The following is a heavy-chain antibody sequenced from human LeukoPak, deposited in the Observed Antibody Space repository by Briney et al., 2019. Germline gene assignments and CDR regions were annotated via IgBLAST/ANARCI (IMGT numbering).Heavy chain of an antibody. CDR2: INPNSGGT. J-gene: IGHJ6*03. Sequence: GASVKVSCKASGYTFTGYYMHWVRQAPGQGLEWMGWINPNSGGTNYAQKFQGRVTMTRDTSISTAYMELSRLRSDDTAVYYCARCRSSGWYPWWGDYYYYYMDVWGKGTTVTVSS. CDR3: ARCRSSGWYPWWGDYYYYYMDV. D-gene: IGHD6-19*01. V-gene: IGHV1-2*02. CDR1: GYTFTGYY.